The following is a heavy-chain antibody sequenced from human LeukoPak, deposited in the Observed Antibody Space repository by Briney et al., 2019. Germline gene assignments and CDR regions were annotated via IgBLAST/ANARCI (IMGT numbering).Heavy chain of an antibody. Sequence: GRSLTLSCTASGFTLSRFAMHWVRQAPGKGLDWLGHMSDEGSEKHYVDSVRGRFTISRDPSKNTLYLEMTSRRTEDTAVYYCAREADSGYYRTVDYWGQGTMVTVS. J-gene: IGHJ4*02. D-gene: IGHD2-15*01. V-gene: IGHV3-30-3*01. CDR1: GFTLSRFA. CDR2: MSDEGSEK. CDR3: AREADSGYYRTVDY.